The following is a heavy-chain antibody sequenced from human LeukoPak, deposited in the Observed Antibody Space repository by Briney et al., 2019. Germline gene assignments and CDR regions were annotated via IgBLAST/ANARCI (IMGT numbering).Heavy chain of an antibody. CDR2: IYYSGST. Sequence: SETLSLTCTVSGGSISSYYWSWIRQPPRKGLEWIGYIYYSGSTNYNPSLKSRVTISVDTSKNQFSLKLSSVTAADTAVYYCARHIGYCGGDCSTGSDAFDIWGQGTMVTVSS. J-gene: IGHJ3*02. CDR3: ARHIGYCGGDCSTGSDAFDI. CDR1: GGSISSYY. D-gene: IGHD2-21*02. V-gene: IGHV4-59*08.